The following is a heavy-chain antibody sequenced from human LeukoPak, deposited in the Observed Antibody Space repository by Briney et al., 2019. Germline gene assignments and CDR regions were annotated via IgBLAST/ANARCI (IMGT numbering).Heavy chain of an antibody. CDR1: AGSVSTIDYY. J-gene: IGHJ3*02. Sequence: PSETLSLTCIVSAGSVSTIDYYWAWIRLPPGKGLEWIGSLSYTGGPFYNASLKGRATISVDHSKNQFFLSLTSVTSADSAVYYCARARGYKYGIFDIWGQATMVIVSS. V-gene: IGHV4-39*07. CDR2: LSYTGGP. CDR3: ARARGYKYGIFDI. D-gene: IGHD5-18*01.